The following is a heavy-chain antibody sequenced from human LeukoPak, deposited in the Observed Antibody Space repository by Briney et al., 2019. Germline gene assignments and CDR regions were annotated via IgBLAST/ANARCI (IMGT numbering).Heavy chain of an antibody. J-gene: IGHJ4*02. Sequence: PGGSVTLPCGASGFTFSSYAMSWVRQAPGKGLEWVSSISGNGDNTDYADSVKGRCTIYRDTSKNTVYLKIKILRAEDTAIYYCARDYPGDWFPWEECFDNWGQGTRVTVSS. V-gene: IGHV3-23*01. CDR1: GFTFSSYA. CDR3: ARDYPGDWFPWEECFDN. CDR2: ISGNGDNT. D-gene: IGHD3-9*01.